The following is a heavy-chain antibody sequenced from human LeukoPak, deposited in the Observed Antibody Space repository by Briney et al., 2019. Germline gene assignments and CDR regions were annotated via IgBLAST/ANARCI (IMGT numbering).Heavy chain of an antibody. CDR1: GFTFSSYS. J-gene: IGHJ6*03. Sequence: GGSLRLSCAASGFTFSSYSMNWVRQAPGKGLEWVSSISSSSSYIYYADSVKGRLTISRDNAKNSLYLQMNSLRAEDTAVYYCASPLSSSGYNYMDVWGKGTTVTVSS. V-gene: IGHV3-21*01. CDR3: ASPLSSSGYNYMDV. CDR2: ISSSSSYI. D-gene: IGHD3-22*01.